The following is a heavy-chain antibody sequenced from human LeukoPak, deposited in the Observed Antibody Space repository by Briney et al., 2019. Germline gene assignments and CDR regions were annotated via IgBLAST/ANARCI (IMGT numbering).Heavy chain of an antibody. CDR2: ISSSSSFK. CDR1: EFTIRNYS. V-gene: IGHV3-21*01. J-gene: IGHJ2*01. D-gene: IGHD3-22*01. Sequence: GGSLRLSCVGSEFTIRNYSMNWVRQAPGKGLEWVSSISSSSSFKYYLDSVKGRFTITRDNAKKSLYLQMNSLRVEDTAIYYCARAPVIVMHDWYFDLWGRGTLVTVSS. CDR3: ARAPVIVMHDWYFDL.